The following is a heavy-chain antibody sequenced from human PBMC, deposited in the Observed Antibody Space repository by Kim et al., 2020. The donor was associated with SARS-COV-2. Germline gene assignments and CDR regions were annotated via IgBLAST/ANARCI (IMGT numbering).Heavy chain of an antibody. D-gene: IGHD3-22*01. J-gene: IGHJ3*02. V-gene: IGHV3-23*01. Sequence: GGSLRLSCAASGFTFSSYAMSWVRQAPGKGLEWVSAISGSGGSTYYADSVKGRFTISRDNSKNTLYLQMNSLRAEDTAVYYCAKDPSYYDSSGYPLRDAFDIWGQGTMVTVSS. CDR3: AKDPSYYDSSGYPLRDAFDI. CDR1: GFTFSSYA. CDR2: ISGSGGST.